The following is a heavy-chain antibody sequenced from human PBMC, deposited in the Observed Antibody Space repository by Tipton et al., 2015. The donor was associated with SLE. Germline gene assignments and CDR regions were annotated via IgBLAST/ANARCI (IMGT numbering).Heavy chain of an antibody. D-gene: IGHD6-13*01. V-gene: IGHV4-4*02. CDR1: GGSIRSSNW. CDR2: VFVSGDT. J-gene: IGHJ4*02. Sequence: TLSLTCAVSGGSIRSSNWWSWVRQPPGKGLEWIGRVFVSGDTNYNPSVKSRVTISVDTSQNQFSLRLSSVTAADAAVYYCARESVAAAGIDYWGQGTLVAVSS. CDR3: ARESVAAAGIDY.